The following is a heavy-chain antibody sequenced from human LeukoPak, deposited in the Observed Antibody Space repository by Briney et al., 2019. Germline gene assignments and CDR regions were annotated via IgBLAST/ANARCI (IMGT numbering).Heavy chain of an antibody. V-gene: IGHV3-48*03. CDR1: GFTFSSYE. Sequence: GGSLRLSCAASGFTFSSYEMNWVRQAPGKGLEGVSYISSSGSTIYYADSVKGRFTISRDNAKNSLYLQMNSLRAEDTAVYYCARDVLPRKAAYDYWGQGTLVTVSS. D-gene: IGHD6-25*01. CDR2: ISSSGSTI. CDR3: ARDVLPRKAAYDY. J-gene: IGHJ4*02.